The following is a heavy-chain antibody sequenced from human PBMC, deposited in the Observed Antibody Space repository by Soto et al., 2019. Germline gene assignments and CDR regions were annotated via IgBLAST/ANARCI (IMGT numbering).Heavy chain of an antibody. CDR1: GFTFSSYA. CDR3: AKNPGYYYDSTGYHFDY. D-gene: IGHD3-22*01. J-gene: IGHJ4*02. CDR2: SINSGRNT. Sequence: GGSLRLSCAASGFTFSSYAMSWVRQAPGKGLEWVSASINSGRNTYYADSVKGRFTISRDNSKNTLYLQMNSLRAEDTAVYYCAKNPGYYYDSTGYHFDYWGQGTLVTAPQ. V-gene: IGHV3-23*01.